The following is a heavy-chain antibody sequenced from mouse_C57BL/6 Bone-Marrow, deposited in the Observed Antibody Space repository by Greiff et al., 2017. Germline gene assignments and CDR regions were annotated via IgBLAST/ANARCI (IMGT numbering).Heavy chain of an antibody. J-gene: IGHJ3*01. V-gene: IGHV5-6*01. CDR1: GFTFSSYG. Sequence: EVPRVESGGDLVKPGGSLKLSCAASGFTFSSYGLSLVRQTPDQRLEWVATLSSGGSYTYYPDSVKGLFPISSDNAKNTLYLQMSSLKAEDTAMYYCARPSPFAYWGQGTLVTVSA. CDR3: ARPSPFAY. CDR2: LSSGGSYT. D-gene: IGHD6-2*01.